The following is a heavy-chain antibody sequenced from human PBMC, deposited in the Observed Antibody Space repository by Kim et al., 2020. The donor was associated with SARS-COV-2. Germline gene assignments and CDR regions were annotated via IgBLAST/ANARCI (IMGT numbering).Heavy chain of an antibody. CDR1: GGSISSSSYY. D-gene: IGHD3-3*01. CDR2: IYYSGST. Sequence: SETLSLTCTVSGGSISSSSYYWGWIRQPPGKGLEWIGSIYYSGSTYYNPSLKSRVTISVDTSKNQFSLKLSSVTAADTAVYYCARHENLWSGYETPSAFDIWGQGTMVTVSS. J-gene: IGHJ3*02. CDR3: ARHENLWSGYETPSAFDI. V-gene: IGHV4-39*01.